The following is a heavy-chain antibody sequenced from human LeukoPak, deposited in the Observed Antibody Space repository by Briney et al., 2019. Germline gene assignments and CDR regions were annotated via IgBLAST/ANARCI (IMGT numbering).Heavy chain of an antibody. J-gene: IGHJ4*02. CDR1: GYTFTSNY. V-gene: IGHV1-46*01. Sequence: WASVNVSRKASGYTFTSNYIHWVRQAPGQGIEWVGIIYPRDGSTSYAQKFHGRVTVTSDTYTSTVHMERRGLGSEDTAVYYCARDQEGFDYWGQGTLVTVSS. CDR2: IYPRDGST. CDR3: ARDQEGFDY.